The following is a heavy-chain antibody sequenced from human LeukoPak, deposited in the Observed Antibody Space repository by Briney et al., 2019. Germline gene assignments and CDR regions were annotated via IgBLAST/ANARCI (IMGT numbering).Heavy chain of an antibody. CDR2: IGTVSFHR. Sequence: GGSLRLSCAASGFTFSSYGMHWVRQAPGKGLEWVSSIGTVSFHRYYTDSVKGRFTISRDNAKNSLFLQMDSLRVEDTAIYYCVRDANPASGELIDDNWFDPWGQGTLVTVSS. CDR3: VRDANPASGELIDDNWFDP. CDR1: GFTFSSYG. J-gene: IGHJ5*02. D-gene: IGHD1-7*01. V-gene: IGHV3-21*01.